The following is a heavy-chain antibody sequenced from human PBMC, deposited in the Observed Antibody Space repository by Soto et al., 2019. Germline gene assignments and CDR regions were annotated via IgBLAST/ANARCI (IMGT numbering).Heavy chain of an antibody. Sequence: GASVKVSCKDSGYTFTSNGISWVRQAPGQGLEWMGWISAYNGNTNYAQKLQGRVTMTTDTSTSTAYMELRSLRSDDTAVYYCARVTGTIYYYYYYMDVWGKGTTVTVSS. J-gene: IGHJ6*03. V-gene: IGHV1-18*01. D-gene: IGHD1-7*01. CDR3: ARVTGTIYYYYYYMDV. CDR2: ISAYNGNT. CDR1: GYTFTSNG.